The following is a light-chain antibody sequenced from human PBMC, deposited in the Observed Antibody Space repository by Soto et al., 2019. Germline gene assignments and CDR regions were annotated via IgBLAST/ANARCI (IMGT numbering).Light chain of an antibody. V-gene: IGKV1-5*03. CDR2: KTS. Sequence: DIQMTQSPSVLSASVGDRVNITGRASQSIRSWLAWYQVKSGKAPKLLIYKTSTLDSGVPSRFSGSGSGTDFTLTIGDLQPDDFATYYCQQYDTYPVTFGPGTKVEIK. CDR3: QQYDTYPVT. CDR1: QSIRSW. J-gene: IGKJ3*01.